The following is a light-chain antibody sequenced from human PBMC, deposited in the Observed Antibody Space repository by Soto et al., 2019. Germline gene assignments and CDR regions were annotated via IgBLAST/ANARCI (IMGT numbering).Light chain of an antibody. V-gene: IGKV3-20*01. Sequence: EIVLTQSPGTLSLSPGERATLSCRASQSVSSSYLAWYQQKPGQAPRLLIYGASSRATGIPDRFSGSGSGTDFALTISRLEPEDFAVYYCQQYCSSPPYTFGQGTKLKMK. J-gene: IGKJ2*01. CDR2: GAS. CDR1: QSVSSSY. CDR3: QQYCSSPPYT.